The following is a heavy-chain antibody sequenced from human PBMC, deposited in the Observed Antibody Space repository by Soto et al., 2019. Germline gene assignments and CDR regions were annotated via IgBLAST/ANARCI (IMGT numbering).Heavy chain of an antibody. CDR1: GGSISSYY. CDR3: ARGIGDPRGIDAFDF. Sequence: QVQLQESGPGLVKPSETLSLTCTVSGGSISSYYWSWIRQPPGKGLEWIGYIYYSGSTNYNPSLKSRVTISVDTSKNQFSLKLSSVTAADTAVYYCARGIGDPRGIDAFDFWGQGTMVTVSS. D-gene: IGHD4-17*01. V-gene: IGHV4-59*01. J-gene: IGHJ3*01. CDR2: IYYSGST.